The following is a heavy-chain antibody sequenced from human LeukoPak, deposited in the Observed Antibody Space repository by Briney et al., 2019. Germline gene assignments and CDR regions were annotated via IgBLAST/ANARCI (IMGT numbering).Heavy chain of an antibody. J-gene: IGHJ6*02. D-gene: IGHD6-13*01. V-gene: IGHV4-59*01. CDR1: GGSISSYY. Sequence: SETLSLTCTVSGGSISSYYWSWIRQPPGKGLEWIGYIYYSGSTNYNPSLKSRVTISVDTSKNQFSLKLSSVTAADTAVYCCARDNPTLAAAGYPSYYGMDVWGQGTTVTVSS. CDR3: ARDNPTLAAAGYPSYYGMDV. CDR2: IYYSGST.